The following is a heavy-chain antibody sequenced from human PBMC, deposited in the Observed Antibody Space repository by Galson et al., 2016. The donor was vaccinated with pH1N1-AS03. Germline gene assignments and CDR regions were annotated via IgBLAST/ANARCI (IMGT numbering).Heavy chain of an antibody. CDR3: ARDPHCTSTNCYTVRGTKYYYYHMDV. D-gene: IGHD2-2*02. CDR2: GSEK. V-gene: IGHV3-30*01. J-gene: IGHJ6*03. Sequence: GSEKHYVDSVRGRFTISRDNSKNTVYLQMDSLRPEDTALYYCARDPHCTSTNCYTVRGTKYYYYHMDVWGTGTTVTVSS.